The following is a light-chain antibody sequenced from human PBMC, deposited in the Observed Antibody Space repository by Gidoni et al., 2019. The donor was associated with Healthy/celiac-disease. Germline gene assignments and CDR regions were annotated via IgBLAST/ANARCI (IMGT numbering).Light chain of an antibody. CDR3: QQLNSYPYT. CDR1: QGISSY. J-gene: IGKJ2*01. Sequence: DIQLTQPPSFLSASVGDSVTITCRASQGISSYLAWYQQKPGKAPKLLIYAASTLQSGVPSRFSGSGSGTEFTLTSSSLQPEDFATYYCQQLNSYPYTFXQXTKLEIK. CDR2: AAS. V-gene: IGKV1-9*01.